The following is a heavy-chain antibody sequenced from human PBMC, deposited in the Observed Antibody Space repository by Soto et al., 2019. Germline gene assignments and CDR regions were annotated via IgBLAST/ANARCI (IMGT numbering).Heavy chain of an antibody. CDR1: GYTFTSYA. V-gene: IGHV1-3*01. J-gene: IGHJ4*02. Sequence: ASVKLSCKASGYTFTSYAMHWVRQAPGQRLEWMGWINAGNGNTKYSQKFQGRVTITRDTSASTAYMELSSLRSEDTAVYYCARGEVAVAGTLSGGFYYFDYWGQRTLVTVSS. CDR3: ARGEVAVAGTLSGGFYYFDY. CDR2: INAGNGNT. D-gene: IGHD6-19*01.